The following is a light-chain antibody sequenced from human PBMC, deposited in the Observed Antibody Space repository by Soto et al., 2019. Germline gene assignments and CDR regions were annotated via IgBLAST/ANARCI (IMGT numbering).Light chain of an antibody. J-gene: IGLJ1*01. V-gene: IGLV2-14*01. CDR1: SSDIGSNNY. CDR3: SSYTGVSTYV. CDR2: EVS. Sequence: QSALTQPASVSGSPGQSITISCTGTSSDIGSNNYVSWYQQHPGRAPKLIIYEVSNRPSGVSNRFSGFKSGNTASLSISGRQTGDEADYYCSSYTGVSTYVFGNGTKLTVL.